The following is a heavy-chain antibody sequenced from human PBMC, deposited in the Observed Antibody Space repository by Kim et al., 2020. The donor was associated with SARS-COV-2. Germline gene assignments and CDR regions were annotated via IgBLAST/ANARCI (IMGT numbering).Heavy chain of an antibody. CDR3: AKEPFYSVPGKGYFDY. CDR2: ISGGGDST. V-gene: IGHV3-23*01. CDR1: GFRFSSFA. D-gene: IGHD6-19*01. J-gene: IGHJ4*02. Sequence: GGSLRLSCAASGFRFSSFAMTWARQAPGKGLEWVSAISGGGDSTYYADSVKGRFTISRDNSKNTLYLQMSSLRADDTAVYYCAKEPFYSVPGKGYFDYWGQGTLVIVSS.